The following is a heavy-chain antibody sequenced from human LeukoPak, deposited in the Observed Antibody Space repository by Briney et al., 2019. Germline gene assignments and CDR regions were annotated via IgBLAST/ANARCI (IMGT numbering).Heavy chain of an antibody. Sequence: SETLSLACTVSGGSISSYYWSWIRQPPGKGLEWIGYIYYSGSTNYNPSLKSRVTISVDTSKNQFSLKLSSVTAADTAVYYCARLGYYYGSSGYYWFDPWGQGTLVTVSS. V-gene: IGHV4-59*08. CDR3: ARLGYYYGSSGYYWFDP. CDR1: GGSISSYY. D-gene: IGHD3-22*01. J-gene: IGHJ5*02. CDR2: IYYSGST.